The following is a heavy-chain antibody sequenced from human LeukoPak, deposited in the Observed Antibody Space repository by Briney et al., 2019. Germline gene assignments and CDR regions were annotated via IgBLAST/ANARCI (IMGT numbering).Heavy chain of an antibody. CDR1: GYTFTSYG. Sequence: ASVKVSCKASGYTFTSYGISWVRQAPGQGLEWMGWINPNTGGTNYAQKFQGRVTMTRDTSISTAYMELSRLRSDDTAVYYCAGGGRIDASGTGGGYWGQGTLVTVSS. D-gene: IGHD6-13*01. CDR2: INPNTGGT. CDR3: AGGGRIDASGTGGGY. V-gene: IGHV1-2*02. J-gene: IGHJ4*02.